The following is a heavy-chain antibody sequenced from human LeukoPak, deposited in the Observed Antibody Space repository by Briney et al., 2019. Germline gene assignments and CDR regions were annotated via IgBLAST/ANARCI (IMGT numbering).Heavy chain of an antibody. CDR1: GDSVSSNSAA. CDR2: TFYRSKWYN. J-gene: IGHJ2*01. V-gene: IGHV6-1*01. Sequence: SQTLSLTCAISGDSVSSNSAAWNWIRQSPSRGLEWLGRTFYRSKWYNDYAISVKSRIIIKPDTSKNQFSLQLNSVTPEDTAVYYCARARSLGTPHFDLWGRGTLVTVSS. CDR3: ARARSLGTPHFDL. D-gene: IGHD7-27*01.